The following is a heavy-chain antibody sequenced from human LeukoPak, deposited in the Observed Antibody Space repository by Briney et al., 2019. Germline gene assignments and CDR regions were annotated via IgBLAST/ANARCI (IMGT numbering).Heavy chain of an antibody. J-gene: IGHJ4*02. D-gene: IGHD2-2*01. V-gene: IGHV3-33*01. CDR3: ARDSSCDN. CDR1: GFTFSSYG. Sequence: WGSLRLSCAASGFTFSSYGMHWVRQAPGKGLEWVAVIWYDGSSKYYADSVKGRFTISRDNSKNTLYLQMNSLRAEDTAVYYCARDSSCDNWGQGTLVTVSS. CDR2: IWYDGSSK.